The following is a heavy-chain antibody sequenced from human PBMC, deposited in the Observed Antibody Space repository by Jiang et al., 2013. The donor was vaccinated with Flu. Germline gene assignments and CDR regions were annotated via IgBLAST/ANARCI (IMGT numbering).Heavy chain of an antibody. D-gene: IGHD3-22*01. Sequence: PGLVKPSETLALTCTVSGGSISSSSYYWGWIRQPPGKGLEWIGNIYYSGSADYKPSLKSRVTISIDTSKNQFSLKLRFVTAADTAVYYCARHSRGYQSDYHGLDVWGQGTTVTVSS. V-gene: IGHV4-39*07. J-gene: IGHJ6*02. CDR1: GGSISSSSYY. CDR2: IYYSGSA. CDR3: ARHSRGYQSDYHGLDV.